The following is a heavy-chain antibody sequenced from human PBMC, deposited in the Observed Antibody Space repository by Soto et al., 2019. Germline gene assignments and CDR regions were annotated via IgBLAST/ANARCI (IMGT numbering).Heavy chain of an antibody. CDR1: GFTFSSYV. Sequence: EVRLLESGGGLIQPGGSLRLSCAASGFTFSSYVMSWVRQAPGTGLEWVSGISGSGTNTYYADSVKGRFTISRDNSKNTLYLQMTSLSAEDTAEYYCAKDNSLYSGYNSFDYWGEGTLVTVSS. CDR2: ISGSGTNT. D-gene: IGHD5-12*01. CDR3: AKDNSLYSGYNSFDY. V-gene: IGHV3-23*01. J-gene: IGHJ4*02.